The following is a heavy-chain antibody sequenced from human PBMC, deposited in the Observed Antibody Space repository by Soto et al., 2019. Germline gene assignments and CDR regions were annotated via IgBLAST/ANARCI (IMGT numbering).Heavy chain of an antibody. J-gene: IGHJ5*02. Sequence: EQLVQSAAEVKKPGASVKVSCMTSGYTFNDYEINWVRQATGQGLEWIGWMNPNSGETGYAQRFQGRVTITTSTSLSTAYLELSSLTSDDTAVYYCARIAMPARPRWYNWFDPCGQGTLVTVSS. V-gene: IGHV1-8*03. CDR3: ARIAMPARPRWYNWFDP. CDR1: GYTFNDYE. D-gene: IGHD2-2*01. CDR2: MNPNSGET.